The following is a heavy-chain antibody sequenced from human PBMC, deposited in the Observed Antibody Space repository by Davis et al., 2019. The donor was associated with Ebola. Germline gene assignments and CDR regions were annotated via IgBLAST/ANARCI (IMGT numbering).Heavy chain of an antibody. CDR3: ARVAACGGDPCGAFDL. J-gene: IGHJ3*01. CDR2: ISNYNGNT. Sequence: ASVKVSCKASGYPLTSHGINWVRQAPGQGLEWMGWISNYNGNTNYAQKLQGRLTMTTDTSTSTAYMELRSLRSDDTAVYYCARVAACGGDPCGAFDLWGQGTMVTVSS. V-gene: IGHV1-18*01. CDR1: GYPLTSHG. D-gene: IGHD2-21*02.